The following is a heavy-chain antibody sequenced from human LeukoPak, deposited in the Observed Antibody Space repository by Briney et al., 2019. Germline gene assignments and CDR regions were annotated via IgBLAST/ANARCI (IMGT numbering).Heavy chain of an antibody. CDR1: GFTFDDYA. CDR2: ISWDGGST. Sequence: GGSLRLSCAASGFTFDDYAMHWVRQAPGKGLEWVSLISWDGGSTYYADSVKGRFTISRDNSKNSLYLQMNSLRAEDTALYYCAKEVEYHFDYWGQGTLVTVSS. J-gene: IGHJ4*02. CDR3: AKEVEYHFDY. V-gene: IGHV3-43D*03. D-gene: IGHD2-2*01.